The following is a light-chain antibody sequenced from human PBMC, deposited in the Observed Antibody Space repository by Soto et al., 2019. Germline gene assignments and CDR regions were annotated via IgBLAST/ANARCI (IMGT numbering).Light chain of an antibody. J-gene: IGKJ5*01. CDR1: QSVSVNS. V-gene: IGKV3-20*01. Sequence: EIVLTQSPGTLSLSPGERATLSCRASQSVSVNSLAWYQQKGGQAPRLLIYAASTRATGVPDRFSGTGSGTDFALTISRLETDDFATYYCQHLTAYPITFGQGTRLEIK. CDR2: AAS. CDR3: QHLTAYPIT.